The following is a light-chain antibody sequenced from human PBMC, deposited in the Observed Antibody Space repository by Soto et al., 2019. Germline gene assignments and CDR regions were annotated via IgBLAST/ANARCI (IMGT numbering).Light chain of an antibody. CDR3: QQRSDWPRA. CDR2: DAS. CDR1: QSVGHH. Sequence: EIVLTQSSGTLSLSPRGRDTLSCRDSQSVGHHLVWYQQKPGQAPRLLIYDASKRATGIPERFSGSGSGTDFTLTISSLEPEDFAVYYCQQRSDWPRAFGGGTKVEMK. V-gene: IGKV3-11*01. J-gene: IGKJ4*01.